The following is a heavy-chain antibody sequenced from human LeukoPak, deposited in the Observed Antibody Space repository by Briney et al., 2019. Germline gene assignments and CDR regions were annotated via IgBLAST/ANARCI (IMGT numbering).Heavy chain of an antibody. CDR1: GYSFTTYW. CDR3: ARQDCSTANCRYHFDY. Sequence: GESLKISCKVSGYSFTTYWIGWVRQMPGRGLEWMGIIWPGDSDARYSPSFQGQVTISVDRSISAAYLQWSSLKTSDIAIYYCARQDCSTANCRYHFDYWGQGTLVTVFS. J-gene: IGHJ4*02. V-gene: IGHV5-51*01. D-gene: IGHD2-2*01. CDR2: IWPGDSDA.